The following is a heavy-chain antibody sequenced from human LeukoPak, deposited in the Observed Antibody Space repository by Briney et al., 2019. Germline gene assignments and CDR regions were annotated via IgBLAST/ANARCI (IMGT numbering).Heavy chain of an antibody. D-gene: IGHD3-22*01. Sequence: PGGSLRLSCAASGFTFSSYSMNWVRQAPGKGLEWVSSISSSSSYIYYADSVKGRFTISRDNAKNSLYLQMNSLRAEDTAVYYCARVVRVYDSSGYYFDYWGQETLVTVSS. J-gene: IGHJ4*02. V-gene: IGHV3-21*01. CDR1: GFTFSSYS. CDR3: ARVVRVYDSSGYYFDY. CDR2: ISSSSSYI.